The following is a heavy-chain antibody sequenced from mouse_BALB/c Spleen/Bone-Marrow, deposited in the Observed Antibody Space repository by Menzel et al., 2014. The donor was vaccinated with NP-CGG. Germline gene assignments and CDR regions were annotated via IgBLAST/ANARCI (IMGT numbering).Heavy chain of an antibody. J-gene: IGHJ2*01. V-gene: IGHV1-18*01. D-gene: IGHD1-1*01. CDR1: GYEFTSYN. CDR3: ARENYGRGYYFDY. CDR2: INPNNGGS. Sequence: EVQLQESGPELVKPGASVKVSCKASGYEFTSYNIYWVKQSHGKSLEWIGGINPNNGGSNYNQKFKGKATLTVDKSSSTAYMEFRSLTSEDSAVYYCARENYGRGYYFDYWGQGATLTVSS.